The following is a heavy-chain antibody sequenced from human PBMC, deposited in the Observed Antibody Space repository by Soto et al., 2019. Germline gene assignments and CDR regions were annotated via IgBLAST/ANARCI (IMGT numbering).Heavy chain of an antibody. V-gene: IGHV1-2*02. Sequence: QVQLVQSGAEVKKPGASVKVSCRAYGYTFTAYYLYWVRQTPGQGLEWLGGINPDTGGADIAPKFQGKITMTRDTSINTAYMQLPRLTSDDTAVYYCARDPIGGGATYYFDYWGQGTLVTVSS. CDR2: INPDTGGA. D-gene: IGHD1-26*01. J-gene: IGHJ4*02. CDR3: ARDPIGGGATYYFDY. CDR1: GYTFTAYY.